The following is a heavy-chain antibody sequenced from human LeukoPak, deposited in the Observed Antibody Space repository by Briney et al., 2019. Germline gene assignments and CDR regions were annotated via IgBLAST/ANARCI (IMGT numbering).Heavy chain of an antibody. V-gene: IGHV1-2*02. D-gene: IGHD3-10*01. CDR3: ARGAAIIESYSDY. CDR2: INPDSGGT. CDR1: GYXFSXXX. Sequence: APVKVSCKASGYXFSXXXXXWVXXXPXQXXEXMXXINPDSGGTNYAQKFQGRVTMTRDTSISTAYMEVSRLRSDDTAVYYCARGAAIIESYSDYWGQGTLVTVSS. J-gene: IGHJ4*02.